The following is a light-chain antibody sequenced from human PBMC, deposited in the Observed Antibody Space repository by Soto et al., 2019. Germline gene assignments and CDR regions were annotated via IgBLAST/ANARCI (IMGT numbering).Light chain of an antibody. Sequence: AIRMTQSPSSFSASTGDRVAITCRASQGISSYLAWYQQKPGKAPKLLIYAASTLQSGVPSRFSGSGSGTDFTLTISCLQSEDFATYYCQQYYSYPSLTFGQGKRREIK. CDR1: QGISSY. J-gene: IGKJ5*01. CDR2: AAS. CDR3: QQYYSYPSLT. V-gene: IGKV1-8*01.